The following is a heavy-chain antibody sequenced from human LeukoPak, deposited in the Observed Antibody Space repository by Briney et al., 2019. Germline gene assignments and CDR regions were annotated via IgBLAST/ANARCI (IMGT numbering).Heavy chain of an antibody. CDR2: IYHSGST. CDR3: ARKGYTYGSFNY. Sequence: PSQTLSLTCTVSGGSISSSNWWSWVRQPPGKGLEWIGEIYHSGSTNYNPSLKSRVTISVDKSRSQFSLKLTSVTAADTAVHYCARKGYTYGSFNYWGQGTLVTVSS. J-gene: IGHJ4*02. V-gene: IGHV4-4*02. CDR1: GGSISSSNW. D-gene: IGHD5-18*01.